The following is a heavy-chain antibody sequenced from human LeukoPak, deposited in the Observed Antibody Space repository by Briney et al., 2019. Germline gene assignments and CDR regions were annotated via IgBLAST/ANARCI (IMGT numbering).Heavy chain of an antibody. CDR3: AKDGGGYQPNYFDY. D-gene: IGHD2-2*01. CDR2: ISYSGGST. Sequence: GGSLRLSCAASGFTLSSYAMSWVRQAPGKGLEWVSSISYSGGSTYYADSVKGRFTISRDNSKNTLYLQMNSLRAEDTAVYYCAKDGGGYQPNYFDYWGQGTLVTVSS. V-gene: IGHV3-23*01. J-gene: IGHJ4*02. CDR1: GFTLSSYA.